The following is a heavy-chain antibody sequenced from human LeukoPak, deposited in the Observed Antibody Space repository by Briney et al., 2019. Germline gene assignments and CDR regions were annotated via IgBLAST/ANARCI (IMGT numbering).Heavy chain of an antibody. CDR1: GFTFSYYE. D-gene: IGHD3-3*01. V-gene: IGHV3-48*03. CDR3: ANLALFGVINDY. Sequence: PGGSLRLSCAASGFTFSYYEMNWFRQAPGKGLEWVSYISSSGSTIYYADSVKGRFTISRDNAKNSLYLQMNSLRAEDTAVYYCANLALFGVINDYWGQGTLVTVSS. CDR2: ISSSGSTI. J-gene: IGHJ4*02.